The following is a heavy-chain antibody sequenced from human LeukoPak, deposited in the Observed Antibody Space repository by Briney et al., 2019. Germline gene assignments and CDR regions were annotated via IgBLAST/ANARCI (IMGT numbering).Heavy chain of an antibody. CDR2: INHSGST. CDR1: GGSCSGYH. J-gene: IGHJ6*02. CDR3: ARGKWLQLRDYYYYGLDV. D-gene: IGHD5-24*01. V-gene: IGHV4-34*01. Sequence: SETLSLTCAVYGGSCSGYHWSWIRQPPGKGLEWIGEINHSGSTNYNPSLKSRVTISVDTSKNQFSLKLSSVTAADTAVYYCARGKWLQLRDYYYYGLDVWGQGTRVTVSS.